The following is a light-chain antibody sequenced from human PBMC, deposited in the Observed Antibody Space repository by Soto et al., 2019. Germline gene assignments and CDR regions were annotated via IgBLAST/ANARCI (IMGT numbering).Light chain of an antibody. CDR1: QSISSY. Sequence: DIQMTQSPSSLSASVGDRVTITCRASQSISSYLNWYQQKPGKAPKLLIYAASSLQSGVPSRFSGSGSGTDFTLTISNLQPVDFATYYCQQSYSTPQSTFGQGTKLEIK. J-gene: IGKJ2*01. CDR3: QQSYSTPQST. V-gene: IGKV1-39*01. CDR2: AAS.